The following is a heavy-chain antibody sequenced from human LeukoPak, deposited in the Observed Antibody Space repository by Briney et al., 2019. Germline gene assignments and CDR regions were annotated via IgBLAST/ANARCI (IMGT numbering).Heavy chain of an antibody. CDR3: GRQHTGDPTYFDY. V-gene: IGHV4-59*08. CDR1: GGSISSYY. Sequence: SETLSLTCTVSGGSISSYYWSWIRQPPGKGLEWIGYIYYSGSTNYNPSLKSRVTISADTSKNQFSLKLSSVTAADTAVYYCGRQHTGDPTYFDYWGQGTLVTVSS. D-gene: IGHD4-17*01. J-gene: IGHJ4*02. CDR2: IYYSGST.